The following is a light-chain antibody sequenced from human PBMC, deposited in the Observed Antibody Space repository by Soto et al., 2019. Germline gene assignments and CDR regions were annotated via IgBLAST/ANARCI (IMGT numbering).Light chain of an antibody. CDR3: QNYYSVPLT. V-gene: IGKV1-27*01. CDR1: QAIFDY. CDR2: AAS. Sequence: DIQMTQSPSSLSASVRDRVTITCRASQAIFDYLAWYQQKPGKVPKLLIYAASTLQSGVPSRFSGSGSGTDFTLTISGLHPEDVATYYCQNYYSVPLTFGGGTKVDIK. J-gene: IGKJ4*01.